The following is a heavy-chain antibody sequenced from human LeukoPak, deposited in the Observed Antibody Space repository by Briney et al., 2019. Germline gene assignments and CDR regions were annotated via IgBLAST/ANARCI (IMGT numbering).Heavy chain of an antibody. CDR2: IYYSGST. V-gene: IGHV4-39*07. CDR3: ARPADYDSSGYYQGFGY. CDR1: GGSISSSSYY. J-gene: IGHJ4*02. D-gene: IGHD3-22*01. Sequence: SETLSLTCTVSGGSISSSSYYWGWIRQPPGKGLEWIGSIYYSGSTYYNPSLKSRVTISVDTSKNQFSLKLSSVTAADTAVYYCARPADYDSSGYYQGFGYWGQGTLVTVSS.